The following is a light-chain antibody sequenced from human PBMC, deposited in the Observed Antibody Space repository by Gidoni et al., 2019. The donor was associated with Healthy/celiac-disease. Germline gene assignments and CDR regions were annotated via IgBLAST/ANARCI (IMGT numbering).Light chain of an antibody. CDR2: AAS. CDR3: QQYYSYPRALT. Sequence: AIRLTQSPSSLSASTEARVTITCRASQGISSYLACEQQKPGKAPKLLIYAASTLQSGVPSRFSGSGSGTDFTLTISCLQSEDFATYYCQQYYSYPRALTFGGGTKVEIK. V-gene: IGKV1-8*01. CDR1: QGISSY. J-gene: IGKJ4*01.